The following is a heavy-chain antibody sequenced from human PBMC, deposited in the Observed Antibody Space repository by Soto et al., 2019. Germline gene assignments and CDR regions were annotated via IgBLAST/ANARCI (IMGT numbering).Heavy chain of an antibody. CDR1: GYTFTSYG. D-gene: IGHD3-10*01. V-gene: IGHV1-18*01. J-gene: IGHJ6*02. Sequence: ASVKVSCKASGYTFTSYGISCVRQAPGQGLEWMGWISAYNGNTNYAQKLQGRVTMTTDTSTSTAYMELRSLRSDDTAVYYCARGSHPRELLWFGELLPPHSLNYYGMDVWGQGTTVTVSS. CDR2: ISAYNGNT. CDR3: ARGSHPRELLWFGELLPPHSLNYYGMDV.